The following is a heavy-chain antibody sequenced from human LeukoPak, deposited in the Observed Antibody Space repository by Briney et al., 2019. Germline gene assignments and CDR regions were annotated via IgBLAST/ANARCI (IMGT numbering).Heavy chain of an antibody. CDR1: GFTFTTYG. CDR2: ITTGIGYT. Sequence: GGSLRPSCSASGFTFTTYGMNWVRQAPGKGLEWVSSITTGIGYTYYAASVKGRFTISRDNAKNSLYLEMNGLRVEDTAVYYCARGRYFDRWGGGTLVRVSS. CDR3: ARGRYFDR. V-gene: IGHV3-21*01. J-gene: IGHJ2*01.